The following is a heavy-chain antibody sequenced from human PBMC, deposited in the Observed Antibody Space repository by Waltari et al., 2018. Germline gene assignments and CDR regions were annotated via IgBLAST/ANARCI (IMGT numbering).Heavy chain of an antibody. D-gene: IGHD1-26*01. J-gene: IGHJ3*02. V-gene: IGHV4-39*07. CDR2: IYYSGST. Sequence: QLQLQESGPGLVKPSETLSLTCTVSGGSISSSSYYWGWIRQPPGKGREWIGSIYYSGSTYYNPSLKSRVTISVDTSKNQFSLKLSSVTAADTAVYYCARVRYSGSYYPDAFDIWGQGTMVTVSS. CDR1: GGSISSSSYY. CDR3: ARVRYSGSYYPDAFDI.